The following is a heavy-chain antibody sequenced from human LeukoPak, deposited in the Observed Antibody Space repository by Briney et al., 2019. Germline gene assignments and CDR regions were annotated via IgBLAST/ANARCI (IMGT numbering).Heavy chain of an antibody. CDR3: ARGNPSGWYSGIDLDY. CDR2: IYYSGST. V-gene: IGHV4-59*01. Sequence: SETLSLTCTVSGGSISSYYWSWIRQPPGKGLEWIGYIYYSGSTNYNPSLKSRVTISVDMSKNQFSLKLSSVTAADTAVYYCARGNPSGWYSGIDLDYWGQGTLVTVSS. CDR1: GGSISSYY. D-gene: IGHD6-19*01. J-gene: IGHJ4*02.